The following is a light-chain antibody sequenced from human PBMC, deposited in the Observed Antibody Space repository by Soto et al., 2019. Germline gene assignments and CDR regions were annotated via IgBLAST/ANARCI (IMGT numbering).Light chain of an antibody. CDR3: QEGSTLLT. J-gene: IGKJ4*01. CDR1: QSVSTY. CDR2: GAS. V-gene: IGKV1-39*01. Sequence: DIQMTQSPYSLSTSVGDRVTITCRTSQSVSTYLNWYQQRPGKAPKLLIYGASSLQSGVPSRFSGSGSGTHFTLTISSLQPEDSATYYCQEGSTLLTFGGGTKVDSK.